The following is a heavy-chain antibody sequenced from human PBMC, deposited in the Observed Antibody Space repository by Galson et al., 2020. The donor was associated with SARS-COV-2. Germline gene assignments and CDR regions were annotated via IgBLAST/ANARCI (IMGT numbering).Heavy chain of an antibody. CDR1: GGTLSSYA. D-gene: IGHD4-17*01. V-gene: IGHV1-69*13. CDR3: ARYDYGDYETPGGDYYYGMDV. CDR2: IIPIFGTA. Sequence: SVKVYCKASGGTLSSYAISWVRQAPGQGLEWMGGIIPIFGTANYAQKFQGRVTITADESTSTAYMELSSLRSEDTAVYYCARYDYGDYETPGGDYYYGMDVWGQGTTVTVSS. J-gene: IGHJ6*02.